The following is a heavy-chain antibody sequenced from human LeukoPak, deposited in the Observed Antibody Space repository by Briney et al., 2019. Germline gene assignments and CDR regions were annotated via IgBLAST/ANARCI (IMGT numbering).Heavy chain of an antibody. V-gene: IGHV3-23*01. Sequence: QAGGSLRLSCAASGFTFSSNAMSWVRQAPGKGLEWVSAISGSGGSTYYADSVKDRFTISRDNSKNTLYLQMSSLRAEDTALYYCARGQWLVTSSFDYWGQGTLVTVSS. J-gene: IGHJ4*02. D-gene: IGHD6-19*01. CDR2: ISGSGGST. CDR1: GFTFSSNA. CDR3: ARGQWLVTSSFDY.